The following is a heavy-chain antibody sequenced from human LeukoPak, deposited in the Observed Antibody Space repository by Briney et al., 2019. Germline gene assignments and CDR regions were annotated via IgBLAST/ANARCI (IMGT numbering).Heavy chain of an antibody. CDR1: GFTFSSYA. J-gene: IGHJ6*04. D-gene: IGHD3-10*02. V-gene: IGHV3-23*01. CDR2: ISGSGGST. Sequence: GGSLRLSCAASGFTFSSYAMSWVRQAPGKGLEWVSAISGSGGSTYYADSVKGRFTITRDNAKNSLYLQMNSLRAEDTAVYYCAELGITMIGGVWGKGTTVTISS. CDR3: AELGITMIGGV.